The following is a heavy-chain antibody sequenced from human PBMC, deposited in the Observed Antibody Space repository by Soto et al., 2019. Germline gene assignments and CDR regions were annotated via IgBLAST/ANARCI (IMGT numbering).Heavy chain of an antibody. J-gene: IGHJ4*02. CDR2: MYNTGST. D-gene: IGHD2-15*01. CDR1: GGSISGYY. CDR3: ARHTPAISISDH. Sequence: SETLYLTCTVSGGSISGYYWSWIRQPPGKGLEGIGYMYNTGSTVYNPSFKSRVTISVDTSKNQFSLKLSSVTAADTAVYYCARHTPAISISDHWGQGTLVTVS. V-gene: IGHV4-59*08.